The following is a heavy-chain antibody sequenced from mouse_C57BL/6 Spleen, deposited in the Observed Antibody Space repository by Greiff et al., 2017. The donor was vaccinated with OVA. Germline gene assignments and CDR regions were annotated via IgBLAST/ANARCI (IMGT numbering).Heavy chain of an antibody. D-gene: IGHD2-5*01. CDR2: INPGSGGT. CDR1: GYAFTNYL. J-gene: IGHJ2*01. CDR3: ASAYYSNYEYFDY. V-gene: IGHV1-54*01. Sequence: VQLVESGAELVRPGTSVKVSCKASGYAFTNYLIEWVKQRPGQGLEWIGVINPGSGGTNYNEKFKGKATLTADKSSSTAYMQLSSLTSEDSAVYFCASAYYSNYEYFDYWGQGTTLTVSS.